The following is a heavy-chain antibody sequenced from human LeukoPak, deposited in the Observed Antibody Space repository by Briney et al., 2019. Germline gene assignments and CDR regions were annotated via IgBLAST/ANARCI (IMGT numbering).Heavy chain of an antibody. Sequence: GGSLRLSCAASGFTFSSYAMSWVRQAPGKGLEWVSAISGSGGSTYYADSVNGRFTIYRDNSKNTLYLQMNSMRDEDTAVYYCAKRGTNKSSYYDFWSGYPTFDYWGQGTLVTVSS. J-gene: IGHJ4*02. V-gene: IGHV3-23*01. CDR2: ISGSGGST. CDR1: GFTFSSYA. CDR3: AKRGTNKSSYYDFWSGYPTFDY. D-gene: IGHD3-3*01.